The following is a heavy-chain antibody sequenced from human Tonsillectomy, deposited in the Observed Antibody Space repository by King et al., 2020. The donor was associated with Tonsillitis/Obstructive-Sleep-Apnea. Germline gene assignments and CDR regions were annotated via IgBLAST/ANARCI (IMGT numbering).Heavy chain of an antibody. J-gene: IGHJ3*02. V-gene: IGHV3-30*18. Sequence: VQLVESGGGVVQPGRSLRLSCAASGFTFSSYGMHWVRQAPGKGLEWVAVISYDGSNNYYADSVKGRFTISRDNSKNTLYLQMNSLRAEDTAVYYCAKELYIGKAFDIWGQGTMVTVSS. CDR1: GFTFSSYG. CDR3: AKELYIGKAFDI. CDR2: ISYDGSNN. D-gene: IGHD3-10*01.